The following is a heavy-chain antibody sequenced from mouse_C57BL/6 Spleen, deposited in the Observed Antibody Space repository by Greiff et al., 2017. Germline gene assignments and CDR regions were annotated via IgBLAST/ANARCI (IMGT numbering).Heavy chain of an antibody. Sequence: EVQLQQSGPELVKPGASVKISCKASGYTFTDYYMNWVKQSHGQSLEWIGDINPNNGGTSYNQKFKGKATLTVNKSSSTAYMELRSLTSEDSAVYCCARGDYYGSSYGFAYWGQGTLVTVSA. CDR2: INPNNGGT. D-gene: IGHD1-1*01. J-gene: IGHJ3*01. CDR1: GYTFTDYY. CDR3: ARGDYYGSSYGFAY. V-gene: IGHV1-26*01.